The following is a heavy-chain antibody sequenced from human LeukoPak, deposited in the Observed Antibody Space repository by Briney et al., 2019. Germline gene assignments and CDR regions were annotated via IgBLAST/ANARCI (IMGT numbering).Heavy chain of an antibody. CDR1: GLTFSDFW. D-gene: IGHD5-18*01. J-gene: IGHJ4*02. CDR2: VKGDGRTT. Sequence: GGSLRLSCAASGLTFSDFWMHQVRQPPGKGLVWVALVKGDGRTTIYADSVKGRFTISRDNAKNTLYLQMNSLRADDSGVYYCATGHSYGYDYWGQGVLVTVSS. CDR3: ATGHSYGYDY. V-gene: IGHV3-74*01.